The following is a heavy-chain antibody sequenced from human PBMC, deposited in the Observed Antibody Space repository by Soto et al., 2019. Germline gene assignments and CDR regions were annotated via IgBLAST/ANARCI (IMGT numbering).Heavy chain of an antibody. Sequence: SVKVSCKASGFTFTSSAVQWVRQARGQRLEWIGWIGVGSGNRHYAQKFQERVTLTRDMSTNTVYMELSSLRSEDTAVYYCAALGVNFDHWGQGTLVTVSS. D-gene: IGHD2-8*01. J-gene: IGHJ4*02. V-gene: IGHV1-58*01. CDR2: IGVGSGNR. CDR3: AALGVNFDH. CDR1: GFTFTSSA.